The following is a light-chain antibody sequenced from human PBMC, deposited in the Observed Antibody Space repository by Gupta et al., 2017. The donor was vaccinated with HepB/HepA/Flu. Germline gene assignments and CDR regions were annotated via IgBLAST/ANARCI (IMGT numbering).Light chain of an antibody. CDR2: DAS. V-gene: IGKV1-33*01. Sequence: IHMSQSPSSLSASVGDRVTITCQASQDIRNYLNWYQQKPGKAPKLLIYDASNVETGVASRFSGSGSGTDFTFTISSLQPADIANYYCQQDDNLPLFFGRGTKVEIK. J-gene: IGKJ4*01. CDR1: QDIRNY. CDR3: QQDDNLPLF.